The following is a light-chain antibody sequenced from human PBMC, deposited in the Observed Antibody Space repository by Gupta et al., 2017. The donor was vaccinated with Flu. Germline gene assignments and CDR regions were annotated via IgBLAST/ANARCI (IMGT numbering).Light chain of an antibody. V-gene: IGKV3-20*01. Sequence: GTLTLSPGERATLSCRASQSVSSSYLAWYQQKPGQAPRLLIYGASSRATGIPDRFSGSGSGTDFTLTISRLEPEDFAVYYCQQYGSSPRTFGPGTKVEIK. CDR3: QQYGSSPRT. CDR2: GAS. CDR1: QSVSSSY. J-gene: IGKJ1*01.